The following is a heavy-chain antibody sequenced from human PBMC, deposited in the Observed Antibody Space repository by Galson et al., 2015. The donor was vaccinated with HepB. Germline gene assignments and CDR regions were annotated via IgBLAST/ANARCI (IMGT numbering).Heavy chain of an antibody. V-gene: IGHV3-49*03. CDR2: IRSKAYGGTT. J-gene: IGHJ6*02. CDR1: GFTFGDYA. D-gene: IGHD2-2*01. Sequence: SLRLSCAASGFTFGDYAMSWFRQAPGKGLEWVGFIRSKAYGGTTEYAASVKGRSTISRDDSKSIAYLQMNSLKTEDTAVYYCTRDHLYCSSTSCRTRHYYYYGMDVWGQGTTVTVSS. CDR3: TRDHLYCSSTSCRTRHYYYYGMDV.